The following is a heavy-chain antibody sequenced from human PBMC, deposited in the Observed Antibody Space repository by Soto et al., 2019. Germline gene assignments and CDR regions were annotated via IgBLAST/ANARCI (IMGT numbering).Heavy chain of an antibody. CDR2: IYYSGST. Sequence: SETLSLTCTVSGGSISSYYWSWIRQPPGKGLEWIGYIYYSGSTNYNPSLKSRVTISVDTSKNQFSLKLSSVTAADTAVYYCARVKVPAAIGYYYYYMDVWGKGTTVTVSS. J-gene: IGHJ6*03. CDR3: ARVKVPAAIGYYYYYMDV. CDR1: GGSISSYY. V-gene: IGHV4-59*01. D-gene: IGHD2-2*02.